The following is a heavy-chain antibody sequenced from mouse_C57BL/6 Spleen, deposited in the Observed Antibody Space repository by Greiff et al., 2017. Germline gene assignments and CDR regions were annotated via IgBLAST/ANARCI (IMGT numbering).Heavy chain of an antibody. CDR2: IYPRSGNT. Sequence: QVQLQQSRAELARPGASVQLSCKASGYTFTSYGISWVKQRTGPGLEWIGAIYPRSGNTYYNEQFKGKDTLTADQSSSTAYMELRSLTSEDSAVYFCARSAVVEGDYYAMDYWGQGNSGTVSS. D-gene: IGHD1-1*01. J-gene: IGHJ4*01. CDR3: ARSAVVEGDYYAMDY. V-gene: IGHV1-81*01. CDR1: GYTFTSYG.